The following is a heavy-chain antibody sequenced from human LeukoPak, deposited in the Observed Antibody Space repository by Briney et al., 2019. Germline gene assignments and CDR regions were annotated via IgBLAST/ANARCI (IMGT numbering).Heavy chain of an antibody. V-gene: IGHV1-46*01. CDR1: GYTFTVYF. Sequence: ASVKVSCKASGYTFTVYFIHWVRQAPGQGLEWMGKINLSGGSTTYAQKFQGRVTMTRDTSTSTVYMELSSLRSEDTAVYYCARDYVDDIPMIKDYWGQGTLVTVSS. J-gene: IGHJ4*02. CDR2: INLSGGST. D-gene: IGHD2-8*01. CDR3: ARDYVDDIPMIKDY.